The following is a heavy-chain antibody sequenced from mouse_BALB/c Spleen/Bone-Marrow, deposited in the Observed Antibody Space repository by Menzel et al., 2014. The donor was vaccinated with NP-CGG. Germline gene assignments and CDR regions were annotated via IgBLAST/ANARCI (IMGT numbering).Heavy chain of an antibody. Sequence: EVMLVESGGGLVKPGGSLKLSCAASGFTFSSYAMSWVRQTPEKRLEWVASITSGGSTYYPDSVKGRFTISRDNARNILYLQMSSLRSEDMAMYYCARGLYDGYENWCFDVWGAGTTVTVSS. V-gene: IGHV5-6-5*01. CDR1: GFTFSSYA. D-gene: IGHD2-3*01. J-gene: IGHJ1*01. CDR2: ITSGGST. CDR3: ARGLYDGYENWCFDV.